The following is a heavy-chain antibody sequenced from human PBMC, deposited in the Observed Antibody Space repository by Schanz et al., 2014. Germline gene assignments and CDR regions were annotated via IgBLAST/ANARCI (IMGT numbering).Heavy chain of an antibody. CDR3: AREVGLYDRGWFEP. CDR2: IVPIAGIT. Sequence: QVQLVQSGAEVKKPGSSVKVSCKASGGTFSSDTFSWVRQAPGQGLEWMGRIVPIAGITNYAQRFQGRVSITADKPSDTAYMELSSLRSEDTAVYYCAREVGLYDRGWFEPSRQGTLVTDSS. D-gene: IGHD3-22*01. J-gene: IGHJ5*02. V-gene: IGHV1-69*08. CDR1: GGTFSSDT.